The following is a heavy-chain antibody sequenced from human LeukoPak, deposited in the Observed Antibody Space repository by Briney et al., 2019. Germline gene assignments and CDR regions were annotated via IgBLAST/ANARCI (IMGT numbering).Heavy chain of an antibody. Sequence: NPGGSLRLSCAASGFTFSDYYMSWIRQAPGKGLEWVSYISSSGSTIYYADSVKGRFTISRDNAKNSLYLQMNSLRAEDTAVYYCAKKWELPLDAFDIWGQGTMVTVSS. CDR3: AKKWELPLDAFDI. D-gene: IGHD1-26*01. V-gene: IGHV3-11*01. CDR1: GFTFSDYY. CDR2: ISSSGSTI. J-gene: IGHJ3*02.